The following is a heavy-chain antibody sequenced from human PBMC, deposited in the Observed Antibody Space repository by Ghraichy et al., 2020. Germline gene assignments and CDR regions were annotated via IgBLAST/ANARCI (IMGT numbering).Heavy chain of an antibody. CDR1: GFTFSSYW. CDR3: ARDANTYYYDSSGYYYAYFDY. CDR2: IKQDGSEK. D-gene: IGHD3-22*01. Sequence: GALRLSCAASGFTFSSYWMSWVRQAPGKGLEWVANIKQDGSEKYYVDSVKGRFTISRDNAKNSLYLQMNSLRAEDTAVYYCARDANTYYYDSSGYYYAYFDYWGQGTLVTVSS. J-gene: IGHJ4*02. V-gene: IGHV3-7*01.